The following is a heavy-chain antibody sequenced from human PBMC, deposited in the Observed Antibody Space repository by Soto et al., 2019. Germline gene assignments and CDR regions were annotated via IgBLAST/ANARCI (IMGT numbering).Heavy chain of an antibody. J-gene: IGHJ3*02. CDR2: ISGSGGST. CDR1: GFTFSSHA. V-gene: IGHV3-23*01. CDR3: AKALLGQLVSPDI. D-gene: IGHD6-6*01. Sequence: GGSLRLSCASSGFTFSSHAMIWVRQAPGKGLEWVSAISGSGGSTCYADSVKGRFTISRDNSKNTLYLQMNSLRAEDTAVYYCAKALLGQLVSPDIWGQGTMVTVSS.